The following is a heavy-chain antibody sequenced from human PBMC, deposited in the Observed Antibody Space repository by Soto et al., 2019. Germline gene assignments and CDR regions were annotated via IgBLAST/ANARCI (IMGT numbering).Heavy chain of an antibody. CDR2: TKPNSGNT. D-gene: IGHD3-10*01. CDR3: KRVVLLWFGELRGYYYYYGMDV. CDR1: GDTFTSYY. J-gene: IGHJ6*02. Sequence: ASVKASCKASGDTFTSYYMHCARQAPEQGLVGMGRTKPNSGNTGYAQNFQGRVTITRNPSINTSTMELSSLISEKMVVYFCKRVVLLWFGELRGYYYYYGMDVWGQGTTVTVSS. V-gene: IGHV1-8*02.